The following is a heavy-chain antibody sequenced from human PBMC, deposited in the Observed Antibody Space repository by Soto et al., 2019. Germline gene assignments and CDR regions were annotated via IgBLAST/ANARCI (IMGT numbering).Heavy chain of an antibody. Sequence: PGGSLRLSCAASGFTFSSYAMSWVRQAPGKGLEWVSAISGSGGSTYYADSVKGRFTISRDNSKNTLYLQMNSLRAEDTAVYYCAKVFTIFGVGPNYYYMDVWGKGTTVTVSS. CDR2: ISGSGGST. J-gene: IGHJ6*03. CDR1: GFTFSSYA. V-gene: IGHV3-23*01. CDR3: AKVFTIFGVGPNYYYMDV. D-gene: IGHD3-3*01.